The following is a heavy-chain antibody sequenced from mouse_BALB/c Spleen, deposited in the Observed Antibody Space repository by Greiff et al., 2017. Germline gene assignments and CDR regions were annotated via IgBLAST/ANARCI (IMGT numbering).Heavy chain of an antibody. J-gene: IGHJ3*01. V-gene: IGHV5-6*01. D-gene: IGHD2-14*01. CDR2: ISSGGSYT. CDR3: ARQGGATYYRYALAY. Sequence: EVQRVESGGGLVKPGGSLKLSCAASGFTFSSYAMSWVRQTPEKRLEWVASISSGGSYTYYPDSVKGRFTISRDNAKNTLYLQMSSLKSEDTAMYYCARQGGATYYRYALAYWGQGTLVTVSA. CDR1: GFTFSSYA.